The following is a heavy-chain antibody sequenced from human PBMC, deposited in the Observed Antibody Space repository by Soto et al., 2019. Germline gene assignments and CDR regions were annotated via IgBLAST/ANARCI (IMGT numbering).Heavy chain of an antibody. D-gene: IGHD6-13*01. V-gene: IGHV3-48*02. Sequence: PGGSLRLSCAASGFTFSTYSMNWVRQAPGKGLEWVSYISSSSSTIYYADSVKGRFTISRDNAKNSLFLHMNSLRDEDTAVYYCARPGIAAASRGYYFDYWGQGTLVTVSA. J-gene: IGHJ4*02. CDR2: ISSSSSTI. CDR1: GFTFSTYS. CDR3: ARPGIAAASRGYYFDY.